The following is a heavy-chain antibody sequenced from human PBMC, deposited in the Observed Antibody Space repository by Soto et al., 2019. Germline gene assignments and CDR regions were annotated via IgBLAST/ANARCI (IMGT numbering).Heavy chain of an antibody. CDR2: IYTDDNI. D-gene: IGHD2-21*01. CDR3: ATELIAKYGMDV. Sequence: EVQLVESGGGLVQPGGSLRLSCAASGFTASGNYVTWVRQAPGKGLEWVSVIYTDDNIYYADSVTGRFTISRDNSKNTFYLQMNRLRVEDTAVYYCATELIAKYGMDVWGQGTTVTVSS. CDR1: GFTASGNY. V-gene: IGHV3-53*01. J-gene: IGHJ6*02.